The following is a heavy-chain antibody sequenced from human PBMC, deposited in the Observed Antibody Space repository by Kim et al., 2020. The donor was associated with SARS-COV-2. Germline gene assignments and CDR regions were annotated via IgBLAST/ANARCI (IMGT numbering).Heavy chain of an antibody. D-gene: IGHD6-19*01. CDR1: GFTVSSNY. CDR3: ARDVPSKAVAVPFDY. CDR2: IYSGGST. Sequence: GGSLRLSCAASGFTVSSNYMSWVRQAPGKGLEWVSVIYSGGSTYYADSVKGRFTISRDNSKNTLYLQMNSLRAEDTAVYYCARDVPSKAVAVPFDYWGQGTLVTVSS. J-gene: IGHJ4*02. V-gene: IGHV3-66*02.